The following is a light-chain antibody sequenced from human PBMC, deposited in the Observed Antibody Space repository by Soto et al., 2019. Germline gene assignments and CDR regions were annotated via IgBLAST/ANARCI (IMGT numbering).Light chain of an antibody. CDR2: GNS. CDR1: SSNIGAGYD. V-gene: IGLV1-40*01. J-gene: IGLJ2*01. CDR3: QSYDSSLSGSEVV. Sequence: QSVLTQPPSVSGAPGQRVTISCTGSSSNIGAGYDVHWYQQLPGTAPKLLIYGNSNRPSGVPDRFSGSKSGTSASLAITGLQAEDEADYYGQSYDSSLSGSEVVFGGGTKVTVL.